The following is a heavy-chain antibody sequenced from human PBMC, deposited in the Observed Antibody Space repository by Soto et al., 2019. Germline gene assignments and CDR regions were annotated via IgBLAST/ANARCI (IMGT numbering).Heavy chain of an antibody. CDR3: AAASLYYYDSSGYY. J-gene: IGHJ4*02. D-gene: IGHD3-22*01. V-gene: IGHV1-58*01. Sequence: SVKVSCKASGFTFTSSAVQWVRQARGQRLEWIGWIVVGSGNTNYAQKFQERVTITRDMSTSTAYMELSSLRSEDTAVYYCAAASLYYYDSSGYYWGQGTLVTVSS. CDR1: GFTFTSSA. CDR2: IVVGSGNT.